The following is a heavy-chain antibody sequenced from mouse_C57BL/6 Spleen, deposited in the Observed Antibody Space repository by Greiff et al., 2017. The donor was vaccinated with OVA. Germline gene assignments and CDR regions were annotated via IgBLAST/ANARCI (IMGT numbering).Heavy chain of an antibody. D-gene: IGHD1-1*01. V-gene: IGHV1-42*01. J-gene: IGHJ2*01. CDR1: GYSFTGYY. Sequence: VQLKQSGPELVKPGASVKISCKASGYSFTGYYMNWVKQSPEKSLEWIGEINPSTGGTTYNQKFKAKATLTVDKSSSTAYMQLKSLTSEDSAVYYCAAYYYGSSSDYWGQGTTLTVSS. CDR3: AAYYYGSSSDY. CDR2: INPSTGGT.